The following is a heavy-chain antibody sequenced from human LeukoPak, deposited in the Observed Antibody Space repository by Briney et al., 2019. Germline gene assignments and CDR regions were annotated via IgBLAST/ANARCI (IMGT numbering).Heavy chain of an antibody. D-gene: IGHD5-12*01. CDR3: AAAEVLEWLRFDY. Sequence: SVKVSCKASGFTFTSSAMQLVRQARGQRLEWMGWIVVGSGNTNYAQKFQERVTITRDMSTSTAYMELSSLRSEDTAVYYCAAAEVLEWLRFDYWGQGTLVTVSS. V-gene: IGHV1-58*02. J-gene: IGHJ4*02. CDR2: IVVGSGNT. CDR1: GFTFTSSA.